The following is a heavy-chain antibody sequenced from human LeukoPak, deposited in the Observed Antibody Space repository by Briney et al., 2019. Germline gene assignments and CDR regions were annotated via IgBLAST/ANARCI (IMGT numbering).Heavy chain of an antibody. V-gene: IGHV3-30*18. D-gene: IGHD3-22*01. CDR2: ISYDGSNK. CDR3: AKDASGFFDY. J-gene: IGHJ4*02. CDR1: GFTFSSYG. Sequence: GGSLRLSRAASGFTFSSYGMHWVRQAPGKGLEWVAVISYDGSNKYYADSVKGRFTISRDNSKNTLYLQMNSLRAEDTAVYYWAKDASGFFDYWGQGTLVTVSS.